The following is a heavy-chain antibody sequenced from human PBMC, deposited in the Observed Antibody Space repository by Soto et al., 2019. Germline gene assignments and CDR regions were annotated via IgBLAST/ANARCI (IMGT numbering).Heavy chain of an antibody. D-gene: IGHD3-10*01. CDR1: GYTFTTYY. CDR3: ARNMDYYYGPGSGNGHGF. J-gene: IGHJ6*02. Sequence: QVQLVQSGAEMKEPGDSVRVSCEASGYTFTTYYIHWVRPAPGQGLEWMGWINTKFGDTTYAQDFQGRVSMTRDMSISTVYLELSRLTSDDTAIYSCARNMDYYYGPGSGNGHGFWGQGTTVTVFS. CDR2: INTKFGDT. V-gene: IGHV1-2*02.